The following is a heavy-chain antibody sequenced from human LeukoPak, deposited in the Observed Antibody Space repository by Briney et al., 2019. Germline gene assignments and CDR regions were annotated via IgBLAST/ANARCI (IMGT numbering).Heavy chain of an antibody. J-gene: IGHJ4*02. Sequence: SETLSLTCTVSGGSISSSSYYWGWIRQPPGKGLEWIGSIYYSGSTYYNPSLKSRVTISVDTSKNQFSLKLSSVTAADTAVYYCVSRISYSGSSYYYDSSGPDAGVWGQGTLVTVSS. D-gene: IGHD3-22*01. CDR1: GGSISSSSYY. CDR3: VSRISYSGSSYYYDSSGPDAGV. V-gene: IGHV4-39*01. CDR2: IYYSGST.